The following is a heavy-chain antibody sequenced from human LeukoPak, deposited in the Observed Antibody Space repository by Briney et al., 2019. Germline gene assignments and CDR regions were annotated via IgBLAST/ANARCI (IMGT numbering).Heavy chain of an antibody. D-gene: IGHD6-19*01. V-gene: IGHV3-21*01. CDR3: ARVLGHWLVEC. CDR2: ISSSSYI. J-gene: IGHJ4*02. CDR1: GFTFSSYS. Sequence: GGSLRLSCAASGFTFSSYSMNWVRQAPGKGLEWVSSISSSSYIYYADSVKGRFTISRDNAKNSLYLQMNSLRAEDTAVYYCARVLGHWLVECWGQGTLVTVSS.